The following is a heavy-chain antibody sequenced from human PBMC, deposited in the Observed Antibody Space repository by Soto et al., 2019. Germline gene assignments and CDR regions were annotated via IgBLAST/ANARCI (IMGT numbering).Heavy chain of an antibody. J-gene: IGHJ4*02. V-gene: IGHV1-69*05. D-gene: IGHD5-12*01. Sequence: QVQLVQSGAEVKKPGSSVKVSCKASGGTFSSYAISWVRQAPGQGLEWMGGIIPIFGTTNYAQKFQGRVAITPDESTSTAYMELSSLRSEDTAVYYCAPYGRDGYNSFDYWGQGTLVTVSS. CDR2: IIPIFGTT. CDR3: APYGRDGYNSFDY. CDR1: GGTFSSYA.